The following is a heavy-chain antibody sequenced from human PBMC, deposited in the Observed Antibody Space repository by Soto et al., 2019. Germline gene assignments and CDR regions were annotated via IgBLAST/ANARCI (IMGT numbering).Heavy chain of an antibody. CDR2: IYYSGIT. V-gene: IGHV4-59*12. CDR1: GGSISPYY. Sequence: SETLSLTCTVSGGSISPYYWTWIRQPPGKGLEWIGYIYYSGITNYNPSLKSRVTMSVDTTKNQFSLKLRSVTDADTAVYYCARGRESYKWNDVGYWGQGTLVTVSS. CDR3: ARGRESYKWNDVGY. J-gene: IGHJ4*02. D-gene: IGHD1-1*01.